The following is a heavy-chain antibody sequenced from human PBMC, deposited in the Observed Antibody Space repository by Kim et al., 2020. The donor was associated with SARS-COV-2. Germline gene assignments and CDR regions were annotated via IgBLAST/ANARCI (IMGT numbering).Heavy chain of an antibody. D-gene: IGHD1-7*01. CDR3: ARGRNWNFCDY. V-gene: IGHV4-34*01. Sequence: TNDNPSLQSRVTISVDTSKNQFSLKLSSVTAADTAVYYCARGRNWNFCDYWGQGTLVTVSS. J-gene: IGHJ4*02. CDR2: T.